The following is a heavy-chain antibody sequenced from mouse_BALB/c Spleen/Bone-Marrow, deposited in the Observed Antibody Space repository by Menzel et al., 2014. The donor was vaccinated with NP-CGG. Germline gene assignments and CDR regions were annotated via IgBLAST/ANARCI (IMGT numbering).Heavy chain of an antibody. CDR1: GYAFSSYW. CDR2: IYPGDGDT. J-gene: IGHJ3*01. V-gene: IGHV1-80*01. Sequence: QVQLQQPGAELVRPGSSVKISCKASGYAFSSYWMNWVKQRPGQGLEWIGQIYPGDGDTNYNGKFMGKATLTADKSSSAAYMQLSSLTSEDSAVYFCAREGYDYDWFAYWGQVTLVTVSA. D-gene: IGHD2-4*01. CDR3: AREGYDYDWFAY.